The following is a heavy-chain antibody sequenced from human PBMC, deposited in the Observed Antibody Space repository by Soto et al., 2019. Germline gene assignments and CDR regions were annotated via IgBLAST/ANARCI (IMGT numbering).Heavy chain of an antibody. D-gene: IGHD6-13*01. Sequence: PGGSLRLSCVASGFTFSSHWMNWVRQAPGQGLEWVANTNQDGSEKYYVDSVKGRFTISRDNAKNTLYLQMDSLRAEDTAVYYCASPSTAAGRYYYYYMDVWGKGTTVTVSS. CDR1: GFTFSSHW. CDR2: TNQDGSEK. V-gene: IGHV3-7*01. J-gene: IGHJ6*03. CDR3: ASPSTAAGRYYYYYMDV.